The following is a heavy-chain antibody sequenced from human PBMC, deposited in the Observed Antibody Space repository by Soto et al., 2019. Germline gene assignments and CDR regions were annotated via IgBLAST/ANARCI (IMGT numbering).Heavy chain of an antibody. CDR3: ARDKITGLFDY. CDR1: GGSISSGGYS. Sequence: LSLTCAVSGGSISSGGYSCNWIRQPPGKGLEWIGYINHSGSTNYNPSLKSRVTISVDTSKNQFSLKLTSVTAADTAVYYCARDKITGLFDYWGQGTLVTVS. D-gene: IGHD2-8*02. CDR2: INHSGST. V-gene: IGHV4-30-2*01. J-gene: IGHJ4*02.